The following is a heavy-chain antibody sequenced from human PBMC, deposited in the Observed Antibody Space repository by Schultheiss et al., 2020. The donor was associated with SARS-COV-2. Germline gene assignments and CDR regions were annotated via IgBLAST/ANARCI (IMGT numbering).Heavy chain of an antibody. CDR1: GFTFSSYG. Sequence: GGSLRLSCAASGFTFSSYGMHWVRQAPGKGLEWVAVIWYDRSNKYYVDFVKGRFTISRDNSKNTLYLQMNSLRAEDTAVYYCARDQYGSSYGGSLDYWGQGTLVTVSS. V-gene: IGHV3-33*01. D-gene: IGHD4-23*01. CDR3: ARDQYGSSYGGSLDY. J-gene: IGHJ4*01. CDR2: IWYDRSNK.